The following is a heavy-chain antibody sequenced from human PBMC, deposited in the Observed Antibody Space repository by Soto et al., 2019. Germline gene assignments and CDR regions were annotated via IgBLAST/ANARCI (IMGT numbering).Heavy chain of an antibody. CDR2: IKQDGDEQ. V-gene: IGHV3-7*04. D-gene: IGHD1-26*01. J-gene: IGHJ4*02. CDR1: GFTFSSYW. Sequence: GGSLRLSCAASGFTFSSYWMSWVRQAPGKGLEWVANIKQDGDEQYYVDSVKGRFTISRDNAKNSLYLQMNSLRAEDTAVYYCGRDLRDWDSGSYSYDYWGQGTLVTVSS. CDR3: GRDLRDWDSGSYSYDY.